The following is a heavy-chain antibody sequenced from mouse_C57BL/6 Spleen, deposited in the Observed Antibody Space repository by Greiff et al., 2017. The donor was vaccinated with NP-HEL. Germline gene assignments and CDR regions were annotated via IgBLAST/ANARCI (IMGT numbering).Heavy chain of an antibody. CDR1: GYTFTSYW. CDR2: IHPNSGST. CDR3: AITRYSNYPYYFDY. J-gene: IGHJ2*01. Sequence: QVHVKQSGAELVKPGASVKLSCKASGYTFTSYWMHWVKQRPGQGLEWIGMIHPNSGSTNYNEKFKSKATLTVDKSYSTAYMQLSSLTSEDSSVYSCAITRYSNYPYYFDYWGQGTTLTVSS. V-gene: IGHV1-64*01. D-gene: IGHD2-5*01.